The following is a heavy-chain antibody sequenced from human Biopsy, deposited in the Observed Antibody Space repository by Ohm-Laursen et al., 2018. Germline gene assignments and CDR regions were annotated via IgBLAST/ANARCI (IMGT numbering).Heavy chain of an antibody. V-gene: IGHV1-69*06. CDR2: NIPILGTG. CDR1: GGTFSNYG. J-gene: IGHJ1*01. CDR3: ATKLTGYFHH. Sequence: SSVKVSCKVPGGTFSNYGVNWVRQAPGQGLEWLGGNIPILGTGNYAQKFQDRVTVAADTSTSTATMELRSLRSDDTAAYYCATKLTGYFHHWGQGTLVIVSS. D-gene: IGHD3-9*01.